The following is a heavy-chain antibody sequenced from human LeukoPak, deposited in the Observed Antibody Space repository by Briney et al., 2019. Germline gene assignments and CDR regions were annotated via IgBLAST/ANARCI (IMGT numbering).Heavy chain of an antibody. D-gene: IGHD3-9*01. CDR2: VSFDGVNK. CDR3: VKTFYDIMTGDEGDWFDP. V-gene: IGHV3-30-3*01. Sequence: GGSLRLSCAASGFSFNTCNMHWIRQATGKGLEWVAFVSFDGVNKYYADSVKGRFIISRDNSKSTLYLQLNSLRTEDTAMYYCVKTFYDIMTGDEGDWFDPWGQGTLVTVSS. J-gene: IGHJ5*02. CDR1: GFSFNTCN.